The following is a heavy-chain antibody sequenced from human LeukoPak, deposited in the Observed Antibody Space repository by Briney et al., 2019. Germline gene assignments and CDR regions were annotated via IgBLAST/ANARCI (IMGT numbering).Heavy chain of an antibody. CDR2: INPSGGST. CDR3: ARVWSGYYWFDY. D-gene: IGHD3-3*01. CDR1: GYTFTSFF. V-gene: IGHV1-46*01. J-gene: IGHJ4*02. Sequence: ASVKVSCKASGYTFTSFFMHWVRQAPGQGLEWMGIINPSGGSTTYAQKFQGRVTMTRDTSTSTVYMELSSLRSEDTAVYYCARVWSGYYWFDYWGQGTLVTVSS.